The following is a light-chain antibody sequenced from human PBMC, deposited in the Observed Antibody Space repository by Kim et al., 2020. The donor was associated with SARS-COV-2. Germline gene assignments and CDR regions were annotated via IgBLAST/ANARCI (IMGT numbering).Light chain of an antibody. V-gene: IGLV2-8*01. J-gene: IGLJ1*01. CDR3: SSYAGSSNFV. Sequence: GQSVTISWTGTSSDVGGYNYVSWYQQHPGKAPKRMISEVSKRPAAVPDRVSGSKSGNTASLTVSGLQAEDEADYYCSSYAGSSNFVFGTGTKVTVL. CDR1: SSDVGGYNY. CDR2: EVS.